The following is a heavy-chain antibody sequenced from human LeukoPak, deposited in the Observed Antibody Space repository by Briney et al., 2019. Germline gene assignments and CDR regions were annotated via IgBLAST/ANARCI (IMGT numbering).Heavy chain of an antibody. V-gene: IGHV1-18*01. J-gene: IGHJ6*02. CDR2: ISAYNGNT. Sequence: GASVKVSCKASGYTFTSYGISWVRQAPGQGLEWMGRISAYNGNTNYAQKLQGRVTMTTDTSTSTAYMELRSLRSDDTAVYYCARGDYDSSGYYYGRADYYGMDVWGQGTTVTVSS. CDR3: ARGDYDSSGYYYGRADYYGMDV. CDR1: GYTFTSYG. D-gene: IGHD3-22*01.